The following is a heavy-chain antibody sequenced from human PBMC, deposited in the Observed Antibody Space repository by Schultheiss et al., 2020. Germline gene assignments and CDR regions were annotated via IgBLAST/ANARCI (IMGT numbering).Heavy chain of an antibody. D-gene: IGHD6-13*01. J-gene: IGHJ3*02. Sequence: GESLKISCKASGYTFTGSYVHWVRQAPGQGLEWMGYINPNSGGTNYAQKFQGRVTMTRDTSISTAYMELSSVRSEDTAVYYCARGQIAAAGPDAFDIWGQGTMVTVS. CDR1: GYTFTGSY. CDR2: INPNSGGT. V-gene: IGHV1-2*02. CDR3: ARGQIAAAGPDAFDI.